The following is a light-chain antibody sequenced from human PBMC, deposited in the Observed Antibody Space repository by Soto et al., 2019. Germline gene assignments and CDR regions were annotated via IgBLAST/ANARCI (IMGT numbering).Light chain of an antibody. CDR2: LNSDGSH. CDR3: QTWGTGIHKV. CDR1: SGHSSDA. J-gene: IGLJ2*01. V-gene: IGLV4-69*01. Sequence: QLVLTQSPSASASLGASVKLTCTLSSGHSSDAIAWHQQQPEKGPRYLMKLNSDGSHRKGDGIPDRFSGSSSGADRYLTISSLQSEDEADYYCQTWGTGIHKVFGGGTKLTVL.